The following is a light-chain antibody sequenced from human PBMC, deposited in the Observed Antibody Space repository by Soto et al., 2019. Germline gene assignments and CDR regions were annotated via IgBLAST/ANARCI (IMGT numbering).Light chain of an antibody. Sequence: IVMTQSPATLSVSPGGRASLSCRASQSVSNNLAWYQQKPGQAPRLLIYGASTRAAGIPGRFSGSGSGTEFTLIISSLQSDDLAVYYCQQYHNAGSTFGQGTKVEI. V-gene: IGKV3-15*01. CDR1: QSVSNN. CDR2: GAS. J-gene: IGKJ1*01. CDR3: QQYHNAGST.